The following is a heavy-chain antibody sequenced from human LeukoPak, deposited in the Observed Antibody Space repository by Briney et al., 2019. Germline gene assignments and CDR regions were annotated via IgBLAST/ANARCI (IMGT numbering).Heavy chain of an antibody. Sequence: SETLSLTCTVSGSSISSSSYYWGWIRQPPGKGLEWIGSIYYSGSTYYNPSLKSRVTISVDTSKNQFSLKLSSVTAADTAVYYCARHSTIFWPRGSGNWFDPWGQGTLVTVSS. V-gene: IGHV4-39*01. J-gene: IGHJ5*02. CDR1: GSSISSSSYY. CDR2: IYYSGST. D-gene: IGHD3-9*01. CDR3: ARHSTIFWPRGSGNWFDP.